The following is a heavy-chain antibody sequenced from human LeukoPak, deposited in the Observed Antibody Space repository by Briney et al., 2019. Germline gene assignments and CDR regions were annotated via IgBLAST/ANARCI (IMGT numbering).Heavy chain of an antibody. CDR3: AKDQGGYSYGPYY. V-gene: IGHV3-48*03. Sequence: GGSLRLSCAASGFTFSSYEMNWVRQAPGKGLEWISYISSSSTTIHYADSVKGRFTISRDNAENSLYLQMNSLRVEDTAVYYCAKDQGGYSYGPYYWGQGTLVTVSS. CDR2: ISSSSTTI. J-gene: IGHJ4*02. CDR1: GFTFSSYE. D-gene: IGHD5-18*01.